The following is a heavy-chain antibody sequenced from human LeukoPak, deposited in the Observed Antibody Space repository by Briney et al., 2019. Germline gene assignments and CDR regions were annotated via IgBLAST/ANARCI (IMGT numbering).Heavy chain of an antibody. J-gene: IGHJ3*02. D-gene: IGHD3-22*01. CDR2: IIPIFGTA. CDR1: GGTFSSYA. CDR3: ARDYQGVYDSSGYYLIDAFDI. Sequence: ASVKVSCKASGGTFSSYAISWVRQAPGQGLEWMGGIIPIFGTANYAQKFQGRVTITADKSTGTAYMELSSLRSEDTAVYYCARDYQGVYDSSGYYLIDAFDIWGQGTMVTVSS. V-gene: IGHV1-69*06.